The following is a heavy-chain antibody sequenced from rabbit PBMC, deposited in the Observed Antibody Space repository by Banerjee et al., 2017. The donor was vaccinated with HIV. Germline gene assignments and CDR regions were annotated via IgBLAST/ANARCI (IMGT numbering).Heavy chain of an antibody. J-gene: IGHJ6*01. V-gene: IGHV1S40*01. CDR1: GFSLSNNYV. CDR3: ARDDGVRGDGWSYTL. CDR2: IDATSGTT. Sequence: QSLEESGGDLVKPGASLTLTCTVSGFSLSNNYVMCWVRQAPGKGLEWIGCIDATSGTTWYVRWAKGRFTISKPSSPTVALQLTSLSAAATATYFCARDDGVRGDGWSYTLWGPGTLVTVS. D-gene: IGHD8-1*01.